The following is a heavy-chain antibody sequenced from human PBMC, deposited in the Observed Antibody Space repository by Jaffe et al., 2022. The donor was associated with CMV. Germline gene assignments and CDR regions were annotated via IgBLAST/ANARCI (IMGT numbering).Heavy chain of an antibody. V-gene: IGHV3-23*05. J-gene: IGHJ4*02. CDR2: LDGSGLST. D-gene: IGHD2-21*02. CDR1: GFRFKDYF. CDR3: AKSTGSGYCGDDCYPGD. Sequence: EVQLVESGGDLVQPGGSLRLSCAVSGFRFKDYFMSWVRQAPGKGLEWVSSLDGSGLSTFYTDSVRGRFTISRDNVKNTLYLQMNSLRADDTGLYRCAKSTGSGYCGDDCYPGDWGQGTLVTVSS.